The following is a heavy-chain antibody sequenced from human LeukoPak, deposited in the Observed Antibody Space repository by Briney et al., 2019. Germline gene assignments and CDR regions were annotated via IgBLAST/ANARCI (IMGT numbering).Heavy chain of an antibody. V-gene: IGHV3-23*01. CDR3: AKDLGCSGGSCYDAFDI. CDR2: ISGSGGST. CDR1: GFTFSSYA. D-gene: IGHD2-15*01. Sequence: PGGSLRLSCAASGFTFSSYAMSWVRQAPGKGLEWVSAISGSGGSTNYADSVKGRFTISRDNSKNTLYLQMNSLRAEDTAVYYCAKDLGCSGGSCYDAFDIWGQGTMVTVSS. J-gene: IGHJ3*02.